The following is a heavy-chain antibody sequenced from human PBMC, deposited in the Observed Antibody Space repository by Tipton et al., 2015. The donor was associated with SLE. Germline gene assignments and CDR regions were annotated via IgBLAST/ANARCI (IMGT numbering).Heavy chain of an antibody. D-gene: IGHD3-10*01. J-gene: IGHJ4*02. CDR2: ISGGGTNT. CDR1: GFTFDNYA. CDR3: ASGASVYFDY. Sequence: SLRLSCAASGFTFDNYAMSWVRQAPGKGLEWLSAISGGGTNTYYTDSVKGRFTISRDNSKNTLYLQMNSLRAEDTAVYYCASGASVYFDYWGQGTLVTVSS. V-gene: IGHV3-23*01.